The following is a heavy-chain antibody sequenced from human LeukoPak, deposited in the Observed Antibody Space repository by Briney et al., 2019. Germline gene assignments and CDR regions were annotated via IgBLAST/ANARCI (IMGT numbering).Heavy chain of an antibody. CDR3: ARNLDLSKLGYFDY. V-gene: IGHV3-7*01. CDR2: IKQDGSEK. J-gene: IGHJ4*02. Sequence: PGGSLRLSCAASGFTFSSYWMSWVRQAPRKGLEWVANIKQDGSEKYYVDSVKGRFTISRDNAKNSLYLQMNSLRAEDTAVYYCARNLDLSKLGYFDYWGQGTLVTVSS. D-gene: IGHD3-3*02. CDR1: GFTFSSYW.